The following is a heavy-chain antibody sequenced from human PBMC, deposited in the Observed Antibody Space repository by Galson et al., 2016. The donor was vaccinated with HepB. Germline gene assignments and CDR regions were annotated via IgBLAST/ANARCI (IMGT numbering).Heavy chain of an antibody. CDR1: GASFSGYF. J-gene: IGHJ4*02. CDR3: ARGDSAGYPGP. Sequence: SETLSLTCEVNGASFSGYFWSWIRQAPGKGLEWIAEVNHDGGTNYNPSLQARVPISVDTSKTQSSLKVNSVTAADTAVYYCARGDSAGYPGPWGRGTLVTVSS. D-gene: IGHD3-22*01. V-gene: IGHV4-34*01. CDR2: VNHDGGT.